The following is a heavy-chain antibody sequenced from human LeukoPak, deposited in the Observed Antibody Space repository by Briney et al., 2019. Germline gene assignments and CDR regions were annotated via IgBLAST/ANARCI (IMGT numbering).Heavy chain of an antibody. CDR3: AKTPGYSSSWYNGEYFQH. J-gene: IGHJ1*01. V-gene: IGHV3-53*01. D-gene: IGHD6-13*01. CDR1: GFTVSSNY. CDR2: IYSGGST. Sequence: PGGSLRLSCAASGFTVSSNYMSWVRQAPGKGLEWVSVIYSGGSTYYADSVKGRFTISRDNSKNTLYLQMNSLRAEDTAVYYCAKTPGYSSSWYNGEYFQHWGQGTLVTVSS.